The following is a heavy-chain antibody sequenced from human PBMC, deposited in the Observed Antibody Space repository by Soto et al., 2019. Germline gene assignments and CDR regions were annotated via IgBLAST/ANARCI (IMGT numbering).Heavy chain of an antibody. CDR3: ASSSPGFLRAETYYYYGMDV. D-gene: IGHD3-3*01. CDR2: IIPIRGIA. V-gene: IGHV1-69*02. Sequence: SVKVSCKASGGTFSSYTISWVRQAPGQGLEWVGGIIPIRGIANYAQKFQGRVTITADKSTSTAYMELSSLMSEDTAVYYCASSSPGFLRAETYYYYGMDVWG. CDR1: GGTFSSYT. J-gene: IGHJ6*02.